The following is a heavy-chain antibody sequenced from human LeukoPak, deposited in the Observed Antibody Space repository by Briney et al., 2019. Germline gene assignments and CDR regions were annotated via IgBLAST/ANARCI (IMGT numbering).Heavy chain of an antibody. Sequence: GGSLRLSCAASGFTFSSYGMHWVRQAPGKGLEWVAVIWYDGSNKYYADSVKGRFTISRDNSKNTLYLQMNSLRAEDTAVYYCARDRSSGSSDYWGQGTLVTVSS. CDR3: ARDRSSGSSDY. CDR1: GFTFSSYG. CDR2: IWYDGSNK. J-gene: IGHJ4*02. D-gene: IGHD6-19*01. V-gene: IGHV3-33*01.